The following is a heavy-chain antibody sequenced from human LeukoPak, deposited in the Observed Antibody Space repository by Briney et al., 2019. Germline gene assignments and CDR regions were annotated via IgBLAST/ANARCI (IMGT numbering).Heavy chain of an antibody. CDR1: GGSISSGGYY. J-gene: IGHJ4*02. V-gene: IGHV4-30-2*01. CDR3: ARGGYYYDSSGYQGTFDY. Sequence: SQTLSLTCTVSGGSISSGGYYWSWVRQPPGKGLEWIGYIYHSGSTYYNPSLKSRVTISVDRSKNQFSLKLSSVTAADTAVYYCARGGYYYDSSGYQGTFDYWGQGTLVTVSS. CDR2: IYHSGST. D-gene: IGHD3-22*01.